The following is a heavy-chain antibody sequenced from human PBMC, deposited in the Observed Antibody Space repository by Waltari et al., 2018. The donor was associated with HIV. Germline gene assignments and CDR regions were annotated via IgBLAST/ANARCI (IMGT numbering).Heavy chain of an antibody. CDR1: GRPISSSSHY. J-gene: IGHJ4*02. D-gene: IGHD2-8*01. V-gene: IGHV4-39*01. CDR2: IYYRGST. CDR3: ARHPRTNLDYGDY. Sequence: QLQLQESGPGLVKPSETLSLTCTVSGRPISSSSHYWGWIRQPPGKGLEWIGSIYYRGSTYYNPSLKSRVTISVDTSKNQFSLKLSSVTAADTAVYYCARHPRTNLDYGDYWGQGTLVTVSS.